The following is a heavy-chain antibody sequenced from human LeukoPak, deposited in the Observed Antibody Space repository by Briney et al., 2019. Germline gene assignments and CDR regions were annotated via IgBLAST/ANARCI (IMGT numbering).Heavy chain of an antibody. CDR1: GFTFSTYA. CDR3: ARGGYGGSPLDY. V-gene: IGHV3-30-3*01. CDR2: ISYDGSNK. Sequence: KPGGSLRLSCAASGFTFSTYAMHWVRQAPGKGLEWVAVISYDGSNKYYADSVKGRFTISRDNSKNTLYLQMNSLRAEDTAVYYCARGGYGGSPLDYWGQGTLVTVSS. J-gene: IGHJ4*02. D-gene: IGHD4-23*01.